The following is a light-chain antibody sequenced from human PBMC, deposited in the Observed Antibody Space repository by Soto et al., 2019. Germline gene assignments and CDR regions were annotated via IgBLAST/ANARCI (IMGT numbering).Light chain of an antibody. Sequence: QSALTQPRSVSGSPGQSVTISCTGTSSDVGYYNYVSWYQQHPGKAPKLIIYDVSKWPSGVPDRFSGSKSGNPASLTISGLQAEDEADYSCCSYAGSYSHVVFGGGTKVTVL. CDR3: CSYAGSYSHVV. CDR1: SSDVGYYNY. CDR2: DVS. V-gene: IGLV2-11*01. J-gene: IGLJ2*01.